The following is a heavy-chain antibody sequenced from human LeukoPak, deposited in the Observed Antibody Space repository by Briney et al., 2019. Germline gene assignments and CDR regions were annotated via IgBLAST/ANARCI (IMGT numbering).Heavy chain of an antibody. V-gene: IGHV3-48*01. CDR1: GFTLSNHN. CDR3: ARERIRFCSGGTCYSDSTFDY. J-gene: IGHJ4*02. D-gene: IGHD2-15*01. CDR2: ISSNGISI. Sequence: PGGSLRLSCAASGFTLSNHNMKGVRQARGKGLEGGSYISSNGISIYYAGSVKGRFTISRDNAKNSLYLQMSSLRAEDTAIYYCARERIRFCSGGTCYSDSTFDYWGQGTLVTVSS.